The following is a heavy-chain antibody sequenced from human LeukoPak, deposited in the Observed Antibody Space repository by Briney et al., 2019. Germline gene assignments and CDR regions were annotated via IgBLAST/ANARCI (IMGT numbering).Heavy chain of an antibody. Sequence: PSETLSLTCTVSGGSISSYYWSWNRQPPGKGLEWIGYIYYSGSTNYNPSLKSRVTISVDTSKNQFSLKLSSVTAADTAVYYCARHGTEDRVVATDYFDYWGQGTLVTVSS. CDR1: GGSISSYY. CDR3: ARHGTEDRVVATDYFDY. D-gene: IGHD2-21*02. J-gene: IGHJ4*02. CDR2: IYYSGST. V-gene: IGHV4-59*08.